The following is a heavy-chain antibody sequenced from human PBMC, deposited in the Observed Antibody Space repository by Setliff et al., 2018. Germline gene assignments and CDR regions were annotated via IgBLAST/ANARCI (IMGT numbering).Heavy chain of an antibody. J-gene: IGHJ4*02. CDR2: IYNSGST. CDR3: ARDPGHRSGTWSLDY. CDR1: GGSISSYY. Sequence: SETLSLTCTVSGGSISSYYWSWIRQSPGKGLEWIGYIYNSGSTNYNPSVKSRVTISVDTSKNQVSLKLTSLTAADTAVYSCARDPGHRSGTWSLDYWGQGTLVTVSS. V-gene: IGHV4-59*01.